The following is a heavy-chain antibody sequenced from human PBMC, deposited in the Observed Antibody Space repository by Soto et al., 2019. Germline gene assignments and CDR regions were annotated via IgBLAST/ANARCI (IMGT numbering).Heavy chain of an antibody. D-gene: IGHD3-3*01. CDR1: GFTFTSYG. CDR3: ATDRRFLAWLDY. V-gene: IGHV3-33*01. Sequence: QMHLVESGGGVVQPGRSLTLSCVASGFTFTSYGIHWVRQAPGKGLELVAVIWNDGSNKYYGDSVKGRFSISRDNSKNTVYLQMNSLRAEDTAVYYCATDRRFLAWLDYWGQGTLVSVSS. CDR2: IWNDGSNK. J-gene: IGHJ4*02.